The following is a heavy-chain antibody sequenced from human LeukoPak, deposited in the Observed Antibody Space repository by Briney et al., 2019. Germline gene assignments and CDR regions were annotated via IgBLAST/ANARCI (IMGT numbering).Heavy chain of an antibody. Sequence: GGSLRLSCTASGFSFSSYWMTWVRQAPGKGLEWVANIEGDGSEKYYVDSVKGRFTISRDNAKNSLHLQMNSLRAEDTAVYYCARHPYDSRGYVTWGQGILVTVSS. V-gene: IGHV3-7*01. CDR2: IEGDGSEK. J-gene: IGHJ5*02. D-gene: IGHD3-22*01. CDR1: GFSFSSYW. CDR3: ARHPYDSRGYVT.